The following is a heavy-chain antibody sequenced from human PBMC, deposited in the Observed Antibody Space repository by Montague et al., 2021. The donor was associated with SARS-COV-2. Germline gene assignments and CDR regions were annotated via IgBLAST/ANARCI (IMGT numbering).Heavy chain of an antibody. J-gene: IGHJ6*03. CDR3: ARLGDGVVPSPILGVGPYYSYYYMDV. D-gene: IGHD3-10*01. V-gene: IGHV4-34*01. CDR1: GTSFSGYY. CDR2: INHGGST. Sequence: SETLSLTCAVHGTSFSGYYWNWIRQPPGKGLEWTGEINHGGSTKYSPSLKSRVTISADTSKNQFSLKLTSVAAADTAVYYCARLGDGVVPSPILGVGPYYSYYYMDVWGRGTTVTVSS.